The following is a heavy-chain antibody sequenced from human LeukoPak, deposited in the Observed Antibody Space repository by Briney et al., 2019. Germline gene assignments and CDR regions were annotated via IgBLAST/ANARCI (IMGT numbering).Heavy chain of an antibody. CDR2: ISSSGSTI. V-gene: IGHV3-11*01. CDR3: AKDTRTAGSPDWYFDL. J-gene: IGHJ2*01. CDR1: GFTFSDYY. Sequence: GGSLRLSCAASGFTFSDYYMSWIRQAPGKGLEGVSYISSSGSTIYYADSVKGRFTISRDNSKNTLYLQMNSLRAEDTAVYYCAKDTRTAGSPDWYFDLWGRGTLVTVSS. D-gene: IGHD6-19*01.